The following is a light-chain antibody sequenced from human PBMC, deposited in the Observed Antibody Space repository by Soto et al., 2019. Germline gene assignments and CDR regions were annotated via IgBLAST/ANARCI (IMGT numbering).Light chain of an antibody. CDR3: CSYAGSVAYV. J-gene: IGLJ1*01. CDR2: EVN. V-gene: IGLV2-23*02. CDR1: NSDLGTDNL. Sequence: QSALTQPASVSGSPGQSITISCTGTNSDLGTDNLVSWYQQHPGKAPKLIICEVNKWPSGVPSRFSGAKSGNTASLTISGLQADDEADYYCCSYAGSVAYVFGTGTKLTVL.